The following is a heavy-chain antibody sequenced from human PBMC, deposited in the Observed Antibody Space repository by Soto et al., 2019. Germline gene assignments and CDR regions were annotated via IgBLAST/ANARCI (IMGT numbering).Heavy chain of an antibody. V-gene: IGHV3-53*01. Sequence: GGSLRLSCAASGFTVSSNYMSWVLQAPGKGLEWVSVIYSGGSTYYADSVKGRFTISRDNSKNTLYLQMNSLRAEDTAVYYCARIWFGELLYYGMDVWGQGTPVTVSS. J-gene: IGHJ6*02. D-gene: IGHD3-10*01. CDR2: IYSGGST. CDR3: ARIWFGELLYYGMDV. CDR1: GFTVSSNY.